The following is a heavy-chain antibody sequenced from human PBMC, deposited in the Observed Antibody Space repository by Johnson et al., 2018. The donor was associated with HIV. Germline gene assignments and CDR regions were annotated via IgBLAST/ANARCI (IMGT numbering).Heavy chain of an antibody. CDR1: GFTFGDYA. CDR2: IRSEAYGGTT. Sequence: EVQLVESGGDLVQPGRSLRLSCTASGFTFGDYAMSWFRQAPGKGLEWVGFIRSEAYGGTTDYAASVKGRVTISRDDSESIAYLEMNSLKTEDTAVYYCTRAYRLSGGDDAFSIWGQGTIFTVSS. J-gene: IGHJ3*02. CDR3: TRAYRLSGGDDAFSI. V-gene: IGHV3-49*03. D-gene: IGHD3-10*02.